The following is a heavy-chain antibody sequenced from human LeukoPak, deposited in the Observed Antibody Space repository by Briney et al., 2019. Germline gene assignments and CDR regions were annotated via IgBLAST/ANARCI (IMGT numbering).Heavy chain of an antibody. J-gene: IGHJ4*02. D-gene: IGHD3-22*01. CDR1: GFTFSSYT. V-gene: IGHV3-30*04. CDR2: ISYDGSHK. Sequence: PGGSLRLSCAASGFTFSSYTMPWVRQAPGKGLEWVASISYDGSHKYYADSVRGRFTISRDNSKNTLYLQMNSLRAEDTAVYHCAKDLLAYDSSGFDSWGQGTLVTVSS. CDR3: AKDLLAYDSSGFDS.